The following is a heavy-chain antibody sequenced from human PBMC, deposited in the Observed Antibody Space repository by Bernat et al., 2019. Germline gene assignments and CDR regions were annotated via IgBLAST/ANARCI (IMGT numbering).Heavy chain of an antibody. CDR2: INHSGST. Sequence: QVQLQQWGAGLLKPSETLSLTCAVYGGSFSGYYWSLIRQPPGKGLEWIGEINHSGSTNYNPSLKSRVTISVDTSKNQISLKLSSVTAADTAVYYCARGVRNSGWPFDYWGQGTLVTVSS. CDR3: ARGVRNSGWPFDY. J-gene: IGHJ4*02. D-gene: IGHD6-19*01. V-gene: IGHV4-34*01. CDR1: GGSFSGYY.